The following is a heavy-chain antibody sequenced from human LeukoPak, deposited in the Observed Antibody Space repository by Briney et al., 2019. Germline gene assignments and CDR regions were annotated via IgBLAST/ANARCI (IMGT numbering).Heavy chain of an antibody. D-gene: IGHD2-15*01. V-gene: IGHV3-21*01. CDR1: GFTFSSYS. Sequence: GGSLRLSCAASGFTFSSYSMNWVRQAPGKGLEWVSSISSSSSYIYYADSVKGRFTISRDNAKNSLYLQMNSLRAEDTAVYYCAREGVVVVVAATPGRGAFDIWGQGTMVTVSP. J-gene: IGHJ3*02. CDR3: AREGVVVVVAATPGRGAFDI. CDR2: ISSSSSYI.